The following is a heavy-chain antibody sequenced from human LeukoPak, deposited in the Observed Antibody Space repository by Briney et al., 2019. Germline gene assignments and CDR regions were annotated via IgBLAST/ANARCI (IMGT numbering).Heavy chain of an antibody. Sequence: ASVKVSCKASGGTFSSYAISWVRQAPGQGLEWMGVIIPIFGTANYAQKFQGRVTITADKSTSTAYMELSSLRSEDTAVYYCARTAFEDLHYYYMDVWGKGTTVTVSS. D-gene: IGHD3-3*02. CDR1: GGTFSSYA. J-gene: IGHJ6*03. CDR2: IIPIFGTA. CDR3: ARTAFEDLHYYYMDV. V-gene: IGHV1-69*06.